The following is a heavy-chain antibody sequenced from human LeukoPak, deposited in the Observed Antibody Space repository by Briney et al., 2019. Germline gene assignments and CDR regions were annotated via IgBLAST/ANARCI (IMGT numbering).Heavy chain of an antibody. CDR1: GYTFTSYG. V-gene: IGHV1-18*01. CDR2: ISAYNGNT. D-gene: IGHD2-2*01. J-gene: IGHJ5*02. CDR3: ARARPYCSSTSCSGNWFDP. Sequence: GASVKVSCKASGYTFTSYGISWVRQAPGQGLEWMGWISAYNGNTNYAQKLQGRVTMTTDTSTSTAYMELSRLRSDDTAVYYCARARPYCSSTSCSGNWFDPWGQGTLVTVSS.